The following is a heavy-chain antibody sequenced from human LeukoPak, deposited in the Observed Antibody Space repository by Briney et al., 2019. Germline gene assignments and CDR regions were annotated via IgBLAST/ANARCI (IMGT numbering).Heavy chain of an antibody. J-gene: IGHJ5*02. V-gene: IGHV1-69*06. CDR2: IIPIFGTA. CDR3: ARDSCTNGVCSLWFDP. Sequence: SVKVSCKASGGTFSSYAISWVRQAPGQGLEWMGGIIPIFGTANYAQKFQGRVTITADKSTSTAYMELGSLRSEDTAVYYCARDSCTNGVCSLWFDPWGQGTLVTVSS. D-gene: IGHD2-8*01. CDR1: GGTFSSYA.